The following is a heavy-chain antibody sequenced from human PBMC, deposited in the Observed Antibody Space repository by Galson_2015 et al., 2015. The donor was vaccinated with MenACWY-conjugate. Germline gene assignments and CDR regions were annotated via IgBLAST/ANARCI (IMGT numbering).Heavy chain of an antibody. V-gene: IGHV3-7*03. CDR1: GFTFSRYW. CDR3: ARVFSGSRYYSYGMDV. J-gene: IGHJ6*02. D-gene: IGHD1-26*01. CDR2: IKQDGSEQ. Sequence: SLRLSCAASGFTFSRYWMAWVRQAPGKGLEWVANIKQDGSEQYYVKDRFTISRDNAENSLYLEMNSLRGEDTAVFYCARVFSGSRYYSYGMDVWGQGTTVTVSS.